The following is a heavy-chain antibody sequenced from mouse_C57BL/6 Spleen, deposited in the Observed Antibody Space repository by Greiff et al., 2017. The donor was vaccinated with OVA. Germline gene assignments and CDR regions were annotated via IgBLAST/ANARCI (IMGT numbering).Heavy chain of an antibody. D-gene: IGHD1-3*01. Sequence: EVKLVQSGAGLVKPGASLTLSCAASGFTFTSYAMSWVRQTPEQSLEWVAYISTGGDYIYYADNFKGRSTLSRDNARNTLYLQVSSLKSEDTAMDYGTRESGTDLYYAMDYWGKGTSVTVSS. CDR1: GFTFTSYA. J-gene: IGHJ4*01. CDR3: TRESGTDLYYAMDY. CDR2: ISTGGDYI. V-gene: IGHV5-9-1*02.